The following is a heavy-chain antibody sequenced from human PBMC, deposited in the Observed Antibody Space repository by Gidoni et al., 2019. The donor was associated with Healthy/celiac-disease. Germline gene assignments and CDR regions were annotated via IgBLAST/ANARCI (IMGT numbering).Heavy chain of an antibody. J-gene: IGHJ4*02. CDR2: INAGNGNT. CDR1: GYTFTSYA. V-gene: IGHV1-3*01. CDR3: ARAYDFWSGYFLPDPAKNHFRQGLTLDY. D-gene: IGHD3-3*01. Sequence: QVQLVQSGAEVKKPGASVKVSCKASGYTFTSYAMHWVRQAPGQRLEWMGWINAGNGNTKYSQKFQGRVTITRDTSASTAYMELSSLRSEDTAVYYCARAYDFWSGYFLPDPAKNHFRQGLTLDYWGQGTLVTVSS.